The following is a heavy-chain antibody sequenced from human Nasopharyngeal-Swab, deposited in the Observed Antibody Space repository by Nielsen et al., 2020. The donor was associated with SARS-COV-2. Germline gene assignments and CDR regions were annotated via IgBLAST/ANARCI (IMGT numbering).Heavy chain of an antibody. D-gene: IGHD6-19*01. J-gene: IGHJ4*02. CDR1: GGTFSSYA. CDR3: ARLSLVPLYSSGWYPDY. V-gene: IGHV1-69*13. CDR2: IIPIFGTA. Sequence: SVKVSCKASGGTFSSYAISWVRQAPGQGLEWMGGIIPIFGTANYAQKFQGRVTITADESTSTAYMELSSLRSEDTAVYYCARLSLVPLYSSGWYPDYWGQGTLVTVSS.